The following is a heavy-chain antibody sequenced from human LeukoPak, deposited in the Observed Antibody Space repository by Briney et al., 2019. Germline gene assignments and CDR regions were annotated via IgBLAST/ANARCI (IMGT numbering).Heavy chain of an antibody. Sequence: GGSLRLSCAASGFTFSSYGMHWVRQAPGKGLEWVAFTRNDGSKYYADSVKGRFTISRDNSKNTLYLQMNSLRAEDTAVYYCAKGIEGYCSSSTRCYNFDYWGQGTLVTVSS. D-gene: IGHD2-2*02. CDR2: TRNDGSK. CDR1: GFTFSSYG. V-gene: IGHV3-30*02. J-gene: IGHJ4*02. CDR3: AKGIEGYCSSSTRCYNFDY.